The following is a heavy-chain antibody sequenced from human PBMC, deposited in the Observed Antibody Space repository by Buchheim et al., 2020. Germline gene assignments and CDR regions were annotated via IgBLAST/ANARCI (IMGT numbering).Heavy chain of an antibody. CDR2: ISSSSSYT. CDR1: GFTFSSYA. CDR3: ARDKGDCSSTSCRSYYYYMDV. V-gene: IGHV3-48*04. Sequence: EVQLLESGGGLVQPGGSLRLSCAASGFTFSSYAMSWVRQAPGKGLEWVSYISSSSSYTNYADSVKGRFTIPRDNAKNSLYLQMNSLRAEDTAVYYCARDKGDCSSTSCRSYYYYMDVWGKGTT. D-gene: IGHD2-2*01. J-gene: IGHJ6*03.